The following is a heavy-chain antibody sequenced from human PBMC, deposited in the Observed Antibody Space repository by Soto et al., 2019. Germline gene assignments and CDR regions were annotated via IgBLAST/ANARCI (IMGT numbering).Heavy chain of an antibody. CDR2: ISGDNVNR. D-gene: IGHD6-13*01. Sequence: QVHLVQSGVEVKKPGASVKVSCTAHGYNLREHGVSWLRQVPGQGIEWMGWISGDNVNRRSSQRFQDRLTMTTDTSTNAASMELRSLRSDDTAVYFCGREGQQLAQEQYFQFNGVDVWGQGTSVTVSS. V-gene: IGHV1-18*01. CDR3: GREGQQLAQEQYFQFNGVDV. J-gene: IGHJ6*02. CDR1: GYNLREHG.